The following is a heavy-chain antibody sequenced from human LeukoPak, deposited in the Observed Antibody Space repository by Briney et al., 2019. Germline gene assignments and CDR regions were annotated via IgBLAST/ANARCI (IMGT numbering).Heavy chain of an antibody. J-gene: IGHJ4*02. D-gene: IGHD1-1*01. CDR1: EFTFSNYW. Sequence: PGGSLRLSCAASEFTFSNYWMHWVRQAPGKGLVWVSWITGDGSSTRYADSVKGRFTISRDNAKNTLYLQVNSLRAEDTAVYYCARSNWPYYFDYWGQGALVTVPS. CDR2: ITGDGSST. V-gene: IGHV3-74*01. CDR3: ARSNWPYYFDY.